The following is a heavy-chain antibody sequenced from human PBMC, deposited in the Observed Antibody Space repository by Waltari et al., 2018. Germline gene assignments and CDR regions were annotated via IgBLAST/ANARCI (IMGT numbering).Heavy chain of an antibody. CDR1: GGSFSGYY. J-gene: IGHJ4*02. CDR3: ARVIGDGADY. CDR2: INHSGST. V-gene: IGHV4-34*01. D-gene: IGHD3-3*01. Sequence: QVQLQQWGAGLLKPSETLSLTCAVYGGSFSGYYWSWIRQAPGTGLEWIGEINHSGSTNYNPSLKSRVTISVDTSKNQFSLKRSSVTAADTAVHYCARVIGDGADYWGQGTLVTVSS.